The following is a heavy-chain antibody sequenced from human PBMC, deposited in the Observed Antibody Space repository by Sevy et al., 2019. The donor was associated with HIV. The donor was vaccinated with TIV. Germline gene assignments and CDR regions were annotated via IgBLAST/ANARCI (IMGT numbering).Heavy chain of an antibody. J-gene: IGHJ4*02. V-gene: IGHV4-39*01. Sequence: SEILSLTCTVSGGSISSSTYYWGWIRQPPEKGLEWIGNIYYSGSTYYNPSLRSRVTISVDTSNNQFSLRLSSVTAADTAVYFCARQVAARNMITSGGVIVPWSRGTYLSDSWGQGTPVTVSS. D-gene: IGHD3-16*02. CDR1: GGSISSSTYY. CDR3: ARQVAARNMITSGGVIVPWSRGTYLSDS. CDR2: IYYSGST.